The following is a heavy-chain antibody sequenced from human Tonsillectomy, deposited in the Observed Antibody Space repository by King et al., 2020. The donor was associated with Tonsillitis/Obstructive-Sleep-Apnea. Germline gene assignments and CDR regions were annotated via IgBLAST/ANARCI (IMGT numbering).Heavy chain of an antibody. CDR3: ARDPFTSAPPHFGYYYYMDV. Sequence: VQLVESGGGVVQPGRSLRLSCAASGFAFSTYAMHWVRQAPGKGLEWVAVIWYDGTNKYCADSVKGRFTFSRDNSKNTLYLQMNSLRAEDTAVYYCARDPFTSAPPHFGYYYYMDVWGKGPTVPVSS. CDR2: IWYDGTNK. J-gene: IGHJ6*03. D-gene: IGHD3-10*01. V-gene: IGHV3-33*01. CDR1: GFAFSTYA.